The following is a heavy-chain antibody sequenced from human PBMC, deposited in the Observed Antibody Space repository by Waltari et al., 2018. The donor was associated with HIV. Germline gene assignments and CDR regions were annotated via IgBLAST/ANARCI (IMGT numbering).Heavy chain of an antibody. J-gene: IGHJ4*02. V-gene: IGHV2-26*01. Sequence: QVTLNESGPVLVKPTETPTLTCTVSGFSLSTARMGVSWIRQPRGKALEWLAHIFSHDEKFYSTSLKTRLAISKDTLKSQVVLTMTNMDPVDTATYFYARTNSIYDSGWFFDFWGQGALVTVSS. CDR1: GFSLSTARMG. CDR3: ARTNSIYDSGWFFDF. CDR2: IFSHDEK. D-gene: IGHD6-19*01.